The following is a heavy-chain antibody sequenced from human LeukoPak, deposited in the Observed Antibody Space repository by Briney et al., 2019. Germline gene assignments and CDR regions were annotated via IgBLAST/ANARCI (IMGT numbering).Heavy chain of an antibody. J-gene: IGHJ5*02. Sequence: GGSLRLSCAASGFTFRNYAMSWVRQAPGKGLEWVSGISGSGGSTYYADSVKGRFTISRDNSKNTLYLQMNSLRAEDTAVYYCAKEGECGSTSCFVVPFDPWGQGTLVTVSS. CDR3: AKEGECGSTSCFVVPFDP. D-gene: IGHD2-2*01. V-gene: IGHV3-23*01. CDR2: ISGSGGST. CDR1: GFTFRNYA.